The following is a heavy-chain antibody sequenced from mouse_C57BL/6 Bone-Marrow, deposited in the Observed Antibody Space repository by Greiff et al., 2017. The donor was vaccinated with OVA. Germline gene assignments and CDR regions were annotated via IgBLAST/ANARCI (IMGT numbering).Heavy chain of an antibody. CDR2: INPGSGGT. J-gene: IGHJ1*03. CDR1: GYAFTNYL. Sequence: VKLMESGAELVRPGTSVKVSCKASGYAFTNYLIEWVKQRPGQGLEWIGVINPGSGGTNYNEKFKGKATLTADKSSSTAYMQLSSLTSEDSAVYFCARDGSSYVDWYFDVWGTGTTVTVSS. CDR3: ARDGSSYVDWYFDV. V-gene: IGHV1-54*01. D-gene: IGHD1-1*01.